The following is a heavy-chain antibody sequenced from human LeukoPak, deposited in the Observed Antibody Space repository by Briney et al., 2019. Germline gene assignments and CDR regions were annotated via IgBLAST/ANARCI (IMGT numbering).Heavy chain of an antibody. D-gene: IGHD4-17*01. J-gene: IGHJ4*02. CDR3: ARDHYGDYYFDS. CDR2: ISHDGSKK. CDR1: GFSFNSYG. Sequence: GRSLRLSCAASGFSFNSYGMHWVRQAPDKGLEWVALISHDGSKKYYADSVKGRFTISRDNSKNTLYLQMDSLRAGDTALFYCARDHYGDYYFDSWGQGTLVTVSS. V-gene: IGHV3-30-3*01.